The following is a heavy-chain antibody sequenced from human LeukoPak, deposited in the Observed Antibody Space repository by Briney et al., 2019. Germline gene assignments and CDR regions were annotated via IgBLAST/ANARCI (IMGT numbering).Heavy chain of an antibody. V-gene: IGHV3-7*03. CDR3: ARIGYSSSSLDL. CDR2: INKDGSVQ. J-gene: IGHJ4*02. D-gene: IGHD6-6*01. Sequence: PGGSLRLSCAASGFTFSSYWMTWVRQAPGKGLEWVANINKDGSVQYYVDSVKGRFTISRDNAKNSVYLQMNSLRAEDTAIYNCARIGYSSSSLDLWGRGTLVTVSS. CDR1: GFTFSSYW.